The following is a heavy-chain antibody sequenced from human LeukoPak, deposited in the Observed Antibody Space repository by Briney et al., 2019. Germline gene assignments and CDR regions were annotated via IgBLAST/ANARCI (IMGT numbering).Heavy chain of an antibody. D-gene: IGHD6-13*01. Sequence: GASVKVSCKASGGTFSSYAISWVRQAPGQGLEWMGGIIPIFGTANYAQKFQGRVTITADESTSTAYMELSSLRSEDTAVYYCATSAADHDAFDIWGQGTMVTVSS. V-gene: IGHV1-69*13. CDR1: GGTFSSYA. CDR3: ATSAADHDAFDI. CDR2: IIPIFGTA. J-gene: IGHJ3*02.